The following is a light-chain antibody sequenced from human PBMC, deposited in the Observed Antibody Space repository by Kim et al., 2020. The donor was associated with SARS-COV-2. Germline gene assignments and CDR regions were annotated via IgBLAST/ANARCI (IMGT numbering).Light chain of an antibody. J-gene: IGKJ1*01. V-gene: IGKV3-11*01. Sequence: CPGARGPPSSRGSESISSSFAWHRTNPSQAPSLLIYDAVHTATGMAARFSGSGSGTEFTLTISSLEPEDFAFYCCPQRSTWPQWTFGEG. CDR2: DAV. CDR3: PQRSTWPQWT. CDR1: ESISSS.